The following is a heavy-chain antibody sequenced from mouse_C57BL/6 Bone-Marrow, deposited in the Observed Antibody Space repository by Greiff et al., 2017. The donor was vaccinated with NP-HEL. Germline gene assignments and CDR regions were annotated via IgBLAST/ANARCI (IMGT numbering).Heavy chain of an antibody. CDR1: GFTFSDYY. D-gene: IGHD6-2*01. CDR3: ARPVSHWYFDV. Sequence: EVQGVESGGGLVQPGGSLKLSCAASGFTFSDYYMYWVRQTPEKRLEWVAYISNGGGSTYYPDTVKGRFTISRDNAKNTLYLQMSRLKSEDTAMYYCARPVSHWYFDVWGTGTTVTVSS. CDR2: ISNGGGST. J-gene: IGHJ1*03. V-gene: IGHV5-12*01.